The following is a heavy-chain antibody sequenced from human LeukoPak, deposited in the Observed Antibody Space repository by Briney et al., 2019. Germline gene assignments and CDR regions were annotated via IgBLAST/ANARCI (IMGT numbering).Heavy chain of an antibody. Sequence: LPGGSLRLSCAASGFPFSNHAMSWVRQPPGKGLEWVSAISNGNTYYADSVRGRFTISRDDSKNMVYLQMNSLRGEDTALYYCVREAGYCASVCLKSNWFDPWGQGTLVTVSS. CDR1: GFPFSNHA. CDR3: VREAGYCASVCLKSNWFDP. D-gene: IGHD2-21*02. J-gene: IGHJ5*02. CDR2: ISNGNT. V-gene: IGHV3-23*01.